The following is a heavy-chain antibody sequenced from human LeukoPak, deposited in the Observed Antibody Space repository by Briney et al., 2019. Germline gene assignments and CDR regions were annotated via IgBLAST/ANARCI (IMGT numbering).Heavy chain of an antibody. CDR2: INHSGST. D-gene: IGHD1-26*01. CDR1: GGSFSGYY. Sequence: SETLSLTCAVYGGSFSGYYWSWIRQPPGKGLEWIGEINHSGSTNYNPSLKSRVTISVDTSKNQFSLKLSSVTAADTAVYYCARGGGELRSRPFDYWGQGTLVSVSS. CDR3: ARGGGELRSRPFDY. V-gene: IGHV4-34*01. J-gene: IGHJ4*02.